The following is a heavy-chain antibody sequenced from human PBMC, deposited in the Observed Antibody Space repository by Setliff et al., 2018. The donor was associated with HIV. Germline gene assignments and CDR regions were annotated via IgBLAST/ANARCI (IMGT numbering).Heavy chain of an antibody. J-gene: IGHJ4*02. V-gene: IGHV5-10-1*04. D-gene: IGHD4-17*01. CDR2: IDPSNSNT. CDR1: GYSFTSYW. CDR3: ARGFYGDYYFDY. Sequence: PGESLKISCKGSGYSFTSYWISWVRQMPGKGLEWMGRIDPSNSNTNYSPSFQGQVTISADKSISTAYLQWSSLKASGTAMYYCARGFYGDYYFDYWGQGTLVTVSS.